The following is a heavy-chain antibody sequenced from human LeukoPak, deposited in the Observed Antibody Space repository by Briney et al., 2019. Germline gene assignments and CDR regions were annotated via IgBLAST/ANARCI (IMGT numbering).Heavy chain of an antibody. CDR3: AKGAVYYYDSSGYYRYYYYYMDV. V-gene: IGHV3-21*04. D-gene: IGHD3-22*01. J-gene: IGHJ6*03. CDR1: GFSLSSYR. Sequence: PGGSLRLSCAASGFSLSSYRMHWVRQALGKGLEWVSSISSSSGDIRYADSVKGRFTISRDNSKNSLYLQMNSLRTEDTALYYCAKGAVYYYDSSGYYRYYYYYMDVWGKGTTVTVSS. CDR2: ISSSSGDI.